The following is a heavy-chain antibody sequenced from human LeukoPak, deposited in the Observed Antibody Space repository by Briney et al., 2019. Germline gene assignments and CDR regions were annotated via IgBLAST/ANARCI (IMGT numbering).Heavy chain of an antibody. J-gene: IGHJ6*03. CDR1: GGSFSGYY. Sequence: SETLSLTCAVYGGSFSGYYWSWIRQPPGKGLEWIGEINHSGSTSYNPSLKSRVTISVDTSKNQFSLKLSSVTAADTAVYYCARRAAYYYYYYMDVWGKGTTVTISS. V-gene: IGHV4-34*01. CDR3: ARRAAYYYYYYMDV. CDR2: INHSGST. D-gene: IGHD6-13*01.